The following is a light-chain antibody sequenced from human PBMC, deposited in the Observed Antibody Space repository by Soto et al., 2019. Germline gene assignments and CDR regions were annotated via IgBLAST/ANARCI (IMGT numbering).Light chain of an antibody. CDR1: QSVRSNY. J-gene: IGKJ5*01. Sequence: EIVLTQSAGTLSLSQGERATLSCRASQSVRSNYLAWYQQKPGQAPSLLIYGATSRATGIPDRFSGSGPGTDFTLTISRLEPEDFAVYYCQQYGSSPITFGQGTRLEI. V-gene: IGKV3-20*01. CDR2: GAT. CDR3: QQYGSSPIT.